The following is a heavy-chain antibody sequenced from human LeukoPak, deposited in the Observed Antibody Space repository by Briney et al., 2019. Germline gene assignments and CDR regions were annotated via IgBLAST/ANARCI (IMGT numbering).Heavy chain of an antibody. CDR1: GFTFSSYA. J-gene: IGHJ4*02. CDR3: AKEQVYGDGGKMCFDY. D-gene: IGHD4-17*01. V-gene: IGHV3-23*01. CDR2: INNGRT. Sequence: GGSLRLSCAASGFTFSSYAMSWVRQPPGKGLEWVSAINNGRTYYADSVKGRFTISRDNSKNTLYLQMDSLRAEDTAVYYCAKEQVYGDGGKMCFDYWGQGTLVTVSS.